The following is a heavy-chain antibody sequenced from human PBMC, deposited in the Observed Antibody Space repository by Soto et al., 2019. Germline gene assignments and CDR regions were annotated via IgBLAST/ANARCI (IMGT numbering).Heavy chain of an antibody. D-gene: IGHD3-3*01. J-gene: IGHJ3*02. CDR1: GYTFTGYY. V-gene: IGHV1-2*04. CDR3: ARGFSIFGVVIGAFDI. Sequence: ASVKVSCKASGYTFTGYYMHWVRQAPGQGLEWMGWINPNSGGTNYAQKYQGWVTMTRDTSISTAYMELSRLRSDDTAVYYCARGFSIFGVVIGAFDIWGQGTMVTVSS. CDR2: INPNSGGT.